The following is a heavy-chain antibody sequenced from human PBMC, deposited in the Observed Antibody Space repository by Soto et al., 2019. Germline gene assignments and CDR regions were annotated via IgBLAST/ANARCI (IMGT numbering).Heavy chain of an antibody. Sequence: VQLLESGGGLVQPGGSLRLSCAASGFTFSSYAMSWVRQAPGKGLEWVSAISGSGGSTYYADSVKGRFTISRDNSKNTLYLQMNSLRAEDTAVYYCAKGLITIFGVVGVVDIWGQGTMVTVSS. CDR3: AKGLITIFGVVGVVDI. V-gene: IGHV3-23*01. D-gene: IGHD3-3*01. CDR2: ISGSGGST. CDR1: GFTFSSYA. J-gene: IGHJ3*02.